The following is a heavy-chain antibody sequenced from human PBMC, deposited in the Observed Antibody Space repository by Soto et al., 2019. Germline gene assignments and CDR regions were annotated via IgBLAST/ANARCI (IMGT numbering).Heavy chain of an antibody. CDR3: AKDRASYFDY. V-gene: IGHV3-30*18. J-gene: IGHJ4*02. CDR2: ISYDGSNK. CDR1: GFTFSSDG. Sequence: PGGSLRLSCAASGFTFSSDGMHWVRQAPGKGLEWVAVISYDGSNKYYADSVKGRFTISRDNSKNTLYLQMNSLRAEDTAVYYCAKDRASYFDYWGQGALVTVSS.